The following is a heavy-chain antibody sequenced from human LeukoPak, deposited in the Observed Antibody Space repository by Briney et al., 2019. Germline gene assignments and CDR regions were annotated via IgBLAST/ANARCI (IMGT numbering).Heavy chain of an antibody. V-gene: IGHV3-33*01. CDR3: ASEPRSNVVVVLDF. CDR1: GFTFSSYG. Sequence: GRSLRLSCAASGFTFSSYGMHWVRQAPGKGLEWVAVIWYDGSNKYYADSVKGRFTISRDNSKNTLYLQMNSLRAEDTAIYYCASEPRSNVVVVLDFWGQGTLVTVSS. J-gene: IGHJ4*02. D-gene: IGHD2-15*01. CDR2: IWYDGSNK.